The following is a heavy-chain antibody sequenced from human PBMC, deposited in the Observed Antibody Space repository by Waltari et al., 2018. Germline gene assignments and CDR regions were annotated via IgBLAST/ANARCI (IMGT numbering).Heavy chain of an antibody. V-gene: IGHV3-30*18. D-gene: IGHD4-17*01. CDR2: ISYDGSNK. CDR1: GFTFSSYG. Sequence: QVQLVESGGGVVQPGRSLRLSCAASGFTFSSYGMHWVRQPPGKGLEWVAVISYDGSNKYYADSVKGRFTISRDNSKNTLYLQMNSLRAEDTAVYYCAKVPTSDYGVSAFDIWGQGTMVTVSS. CDR3: AKVPTSDYGVSAFDI. J-gene: IGHJ3*02.